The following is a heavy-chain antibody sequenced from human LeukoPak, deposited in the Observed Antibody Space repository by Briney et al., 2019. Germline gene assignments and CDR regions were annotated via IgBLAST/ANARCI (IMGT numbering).Heavy chain of an antibody. V-gene: IGHV4-59*08. CDR2: IYYSGST. CDR1: GGSISSYY. Sequence: NPSETLSLTCTVSGGSISSYYWSWIRQPPGKGLEWIGYIYYSGSTYYNPSLKSRVTISLDTSKIQFSLKLNSVTAADTAVYYCARATPTRANYYYYMDVWGKGTTVTVSS. J-gene: IGHJ6*03. CDR3: ARATPTRANYYYYMDV.